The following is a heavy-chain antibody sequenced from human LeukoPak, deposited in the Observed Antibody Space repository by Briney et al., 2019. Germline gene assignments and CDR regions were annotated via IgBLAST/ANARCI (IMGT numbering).Heavy chain of an antibody. D-gene: IGHD3-22*01. J-gene: IGHJ4*02. Sequence: PGGSLRLSCAASGFTFDDHGMSWVRQAPGKGLEWVSGISWNSGSIGYADSVKGRFTISRDNAKNSLYLQMNSLRAEDTALYYCAKDKRGYYDSSGYYDYWGQGTLVTVSS. CDR3: AKDKRGYYDSSGYYDY. V-gene: IGHV3-9*01. CDR2: ISWNSGSI. CDR1: GFTFDDHG.